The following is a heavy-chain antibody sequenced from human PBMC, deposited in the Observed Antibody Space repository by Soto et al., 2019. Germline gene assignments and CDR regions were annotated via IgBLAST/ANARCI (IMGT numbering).Heavy chain of an antibody. Sequence: QVQLQESGPGLVKPSGTLSLICDVSGGSIHSSYWWSWVRQPPGRRREWIGEIFHLGGATYNPSFESRVTISVDKAKNQFYLKLTSVTAADSAIYFCARSFDYWGPGILVTVSS. CDR1: GGSIHSSYW. J-gene: IGHJ4*02. CDR3: ARSFDY. CDR2: IFHLGGA. V-gene: IGHV4-4*02.